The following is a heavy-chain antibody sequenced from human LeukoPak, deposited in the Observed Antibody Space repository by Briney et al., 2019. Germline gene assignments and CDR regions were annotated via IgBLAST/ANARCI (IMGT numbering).Heavy chain of an antibody. CDR3: AKGPLYYGDYLREPFADY. CDR1: GFTFSSYG. Sequence: PGGSLRLSCAASGFTFSSYGMHWVRQAPGRGLEWVAFIRYDGSNKYYADSVKGRFTISRDNSKNTLYLQMNSLRAEDTAVYYCAKGPLYYGDYLREPFADYWGQGTLVTVSS. D-gene: IGHD4-17*01. V-gene: IGHV3-30*02. J-gene: IGHJ4*02. CDR2: IRYDGSNK.